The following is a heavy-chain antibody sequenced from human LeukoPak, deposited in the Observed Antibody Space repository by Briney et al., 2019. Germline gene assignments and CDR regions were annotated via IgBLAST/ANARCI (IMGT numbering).Heavy chain of an antibody. D-gene: IGHD1-14*01. J-gene: IGHJ3*02. CDR1: GFTFKNYA. CDR3: AKLHTAWREPWFEQTDAFDI. Sequence: PGGSLRLSCAASGFTFKNYAMNWVRQAPGQGLEWVAGISGTGGSADYADYVKGRFTIFRDNPRNTLFLQMFSLRAEDTAVYYCAKLHTAWREPWFEQTDAFDIWGQGTLVTVSS. CDR2: ISGTGGSA. V-gene: IGHV3-23*01.